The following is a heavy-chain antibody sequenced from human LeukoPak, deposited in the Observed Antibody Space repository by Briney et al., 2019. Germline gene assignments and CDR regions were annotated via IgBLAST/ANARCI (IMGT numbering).Heavy chain of an antibody. CDR3: ARDGLHTAHFDY. D-gene: IGHD5-18*01. CDR2: VSESFNK. V-gene: IGHV3-48*02. CDR1: GFTFSSYT. J-gene: IGHJ4*02. Sequence: GGSLRLSCAASGFTFSSYTMNWVRQAPGKGLEWVSTVSESFNKHYSDSVKGRFTISRDNAGNSLYLQMNSLRDEDTAVYYCARDGLHTAHFDYWGQGTLVTVSS.